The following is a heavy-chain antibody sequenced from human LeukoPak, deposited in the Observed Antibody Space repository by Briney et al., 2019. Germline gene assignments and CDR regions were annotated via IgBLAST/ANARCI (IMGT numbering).Heavy chain of an antibody. V-gene: IGHV3-23*01. CDR1: GFTFSSYA. J-gene: IGHJ4*02. D-gene: IGHD2-2*01. CDR2: ISGSGGST. CDR3: AKSAFGAGYCSSTSCLFDY. Sequence: GGSLRLSCAASGFTFSSYAMSWVRQAPGKGLEWVSAISGSGGSTYYADSVKGRFTISRDNSKNTLYLQMNSLRAEDTAVYYCAKSAFGAGYCSSTSCLFDYWGQGTLVTVSS.